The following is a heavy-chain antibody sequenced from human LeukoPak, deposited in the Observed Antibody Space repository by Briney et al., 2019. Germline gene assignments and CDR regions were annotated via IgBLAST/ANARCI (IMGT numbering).Heavy chain of an antibody. Sequence: PGGSLRLSCAASGFTFSGSAMHWVRQASGQGLEWVGRIRSRGNNYATTYAASVKGRFTISRGDSKSTAYLQMNSLKTEDTAVYYCTRLLVDTALNGFDIWGQGTMVTVSS. D-gene: IGHD5-18*01. J-gene: IGHJ3*02. CDR2: IRSRGNNYAT. CDR1: GFTFSGSA. CDR3: TRLLVDTALNGFDI. V-gene: IGHV3-73*01.